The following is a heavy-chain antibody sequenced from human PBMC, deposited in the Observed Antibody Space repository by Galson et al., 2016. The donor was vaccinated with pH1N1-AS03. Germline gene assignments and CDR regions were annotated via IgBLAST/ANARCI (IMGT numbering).Heavy chain of an antibody. J-gene: IGHJ4*02. CDR1: GGSITNYY. CDR3: TRGGTYSISSPAYFGY. Sequence: ETLSLTCTVSGGSITNYYWTWIRQPPGKGLAWIGYIYYNGPANYNPSLNSRVTITADTSKQQFFLNLTSVTAADTAVYFCTRGGTYSISSPAYFGYWGQGTLVTVSS. V-gene: IGHV4-59*01. CDR2: IYYNGPA. D-gene: IGHD6-6*01.